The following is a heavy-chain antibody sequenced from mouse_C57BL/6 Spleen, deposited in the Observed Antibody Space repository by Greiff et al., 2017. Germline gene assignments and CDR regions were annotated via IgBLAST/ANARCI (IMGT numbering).Heavy chain of an antibody. J-gene: IGHJ2*01. CDR2: IYPGSGST. CDR3: ARFQIYDGYPFDD. V-gene: IGHV1-55*01. CDR1: GYTFTSYW. Sequence: QVQLQQPGAELVKPGASVKMSCKASGYTFTSYWITWVKQRPGQGLEWIGDIYPGSGSTNYNEKFKSKATLTVDTSSSTAYMQLSSLTSEDSAVYYCARFQIYDGYPFDDWGQGTTLTVSS. D-gene: IGHD2-3*01.